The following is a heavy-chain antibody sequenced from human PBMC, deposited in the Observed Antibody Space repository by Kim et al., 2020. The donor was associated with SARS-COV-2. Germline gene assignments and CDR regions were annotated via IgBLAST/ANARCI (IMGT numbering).Heavy chain of an antibody. J-gene: IGHJ6*02. CDR3: ASPVPPNSSGWYGMGGRGGPQDGMDV. D-gene: IGHD6-19*01. CDR1: GYSFTSYW. V-gene: IGHV5-10-1*01. Sequence: GESLKISCKGSGYSFTSYWISWVRQMPGKGLEWMGRIDPSDSYTNYSPSFQGHVTISADKSISTAYLQWSSLKASDTAMYYCASPVPPNSSGWYGMGGRGGPQDGMDVWGQGTTVTVSS. CDR2: IDPSDSYT.